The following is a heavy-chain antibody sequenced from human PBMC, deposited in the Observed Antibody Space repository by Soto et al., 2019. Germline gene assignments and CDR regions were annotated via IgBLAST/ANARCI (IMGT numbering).Heavy chain of an antibody. CDR1: GFTFSSYS. CDR2: ISSSSSYI. CDR3: ARDFSEEFGIYYYYYYMDV. D-gene: IGHD3-10*01. J-gene: IGHJ6*03. V-gene: IGHV3-21*01. Sequence: GGSLRLSCAASGFTFSSYSMNWVRQAPGKGLEWVSSISSSSSYIYYADSVKGRFTISRDNAKNSLYLQMNSLRAEDTAVYYCARDFSEEFGIYYYYYYMDVWGKGTTVTVSS.